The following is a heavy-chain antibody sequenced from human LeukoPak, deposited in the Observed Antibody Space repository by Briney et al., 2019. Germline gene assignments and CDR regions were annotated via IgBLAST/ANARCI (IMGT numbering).Heavy chain of an antibody. CDR1: GGTFSSYA. CDR3: ARDPGRRGYSYLNAFDI. D-gene: IGHD5-18*01. Sequence: ASVTVSCKASGGTFSSYAISWVRQAPGQGLEWMGGIIPIFGTANYAQKFQGRVTITADESTSTAYMELSSLRSEDTAAHYCARDPGRRGYSYLNAFDIWGQGTMVTVSS. J-gene: IGHJ3*02. V-gene: IGHV1-69*13. CDR2: IIPIFGTA.